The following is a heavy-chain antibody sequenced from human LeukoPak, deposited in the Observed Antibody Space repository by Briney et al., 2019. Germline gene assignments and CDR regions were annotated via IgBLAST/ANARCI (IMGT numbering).Heavy chain of an antibody. Sequence: SQTLSLTCTVSGGSISSDSYYWSWIRQPAGKRLEWIGRIYTSGSTNYNPSLKSRVTISVDTSKNQFSLKLSSVTAADTAVYYCARDLYDFWSGYYLDYWGQGTLVTVSS. J-gene: IGHJ4*02. D-gene: IGHD3-3*01. CDR3: ARDLYDFWSGYYLDY. CDR1: GGSISSDSYY. V-gene: IGHV4-61*02. CDR2: IYTSGST.